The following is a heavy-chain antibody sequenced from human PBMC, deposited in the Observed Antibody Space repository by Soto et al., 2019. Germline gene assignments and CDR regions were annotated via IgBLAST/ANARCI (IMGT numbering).Heavy chain of an antibody. V-gene: IGHV3-30*18. CDR2: ITYDGSNK. J-gene: IGHJ4*02. D-gene: IGHD1-7*01. CDR3: AKDRVGGTFYTPLGF. Sequence: SLRLSCAASGFTFSDYYMSWIRQAPGKGLEWVAVITYDGSNKYYADSVKGRFTISRDNSKNTLSLHLNTLKPEDTAVYHCAKDRVGGTFYTPLGFWGQGTLVTVSS. CDR1: GFTFSDYY.